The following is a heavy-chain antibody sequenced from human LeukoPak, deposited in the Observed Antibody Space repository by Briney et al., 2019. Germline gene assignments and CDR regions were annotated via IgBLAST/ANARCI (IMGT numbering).Heavy chain of an antibody. CDR1: GFTFSDYY. D-gene: IGHD3-9*01. Sequence: PGGSLRLSCAASGFTFSDYYMSWIRQAPGKGLEWVSYIGSSSSYTNYADSVKGRFTISRDNAKNSLYLQMNSLRAEDTAVYCCARDSARVIRYFDWVLDYYYYYGMDVWGKGTTVTVSS. J-gene: IGHJ6*04. CDR2: IGSSSSYT. V-gene: IGHV3-11*06. CDR3: ARDSARVIRYFDWVLDYYYYYGMDV.